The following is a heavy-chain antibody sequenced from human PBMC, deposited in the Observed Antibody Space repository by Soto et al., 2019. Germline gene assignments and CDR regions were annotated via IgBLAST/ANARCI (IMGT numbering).Heavy chain of an antibody. D-gene: IGHD2-2*01. J-gene: IGHJ4*02. CDR1: GLTFSSSA. CDR3: AKALDGGRVVDPTDH. CDR2: LSSDGGSP. V-gene: IGHV3-23*01. Sequence: EVQLLESGGGLVQPGGSLRLPCAASGLTFSSSAMSWVRQAPGRGLEWVSGLSSDGGSPFYADSLKGRFTISRDNSKKTLYLQMSSLRAEDTAIYYCAKALDGGRVVDPTDHWGQGTLVTVSS.